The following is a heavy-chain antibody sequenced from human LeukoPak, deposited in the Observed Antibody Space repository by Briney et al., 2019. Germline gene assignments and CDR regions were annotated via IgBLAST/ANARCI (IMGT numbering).Heavy chain of an antibody. CDR3: ATYGAAATVISSGFDY. Sequence: ASVKVSCKASGYTFTGFYMHWLRQAPGQGLEWMGWINPNSGATNYAQKFQGRVTLTRDTSISTAYIELTSVRSDDTAVYFCATYGAAATVISSGFDYWGQGTLVTVSS. D-gene: IGHD6-13*01. J-gene: IGHJ4*02. CDR2: INPNSGAT. V-gene: IGHV1-2*02. CDR1: GYTFTGFY.